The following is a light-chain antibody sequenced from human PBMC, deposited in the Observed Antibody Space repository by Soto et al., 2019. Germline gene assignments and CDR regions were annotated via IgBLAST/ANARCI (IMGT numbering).Light chain of an antibody. CDR2: GAS. CDR1: QSVGSNY. CDR3: QQYGGSVQT. J-gene: IGKJ1*01. Sequence: EIVLTQFPGTLSLSPGERATISCRASQSVGSNYLAWYQQRPGQPPNLLIFGASHRAPDIPDRFSGSGSGTDFTLTISRLEPEDFAVYYCQQYGGSVQTFGQGTKVEIK. V-gene: IGKV3-20*01.